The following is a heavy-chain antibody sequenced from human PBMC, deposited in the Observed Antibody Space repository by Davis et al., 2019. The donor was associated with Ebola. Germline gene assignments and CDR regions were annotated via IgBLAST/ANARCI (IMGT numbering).Heavy chain of an antibody. Sequence: SETLSLTCAVYGGSFSGYYWSWIRQPPGKGLEWIGEINHSGSTNYNPSLKSRVTISVDTSKNQFSLKLSSVTAADTAVYYCARGRFPGIAVAGTRRLTVYFDLWGRGTLVTVSS. CDR2: INHSGST. V-gene: IGHV4-34*01. D-gene: IGHD6-19*01. CDR1: GGSFSGYY. J-gene: IGHJ2*01. CDR3: ARGRFPGIAVAGTRRLTVYFDL.